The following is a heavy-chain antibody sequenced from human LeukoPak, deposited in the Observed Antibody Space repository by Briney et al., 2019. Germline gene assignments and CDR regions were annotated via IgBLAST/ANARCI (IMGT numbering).Heavy chain of an antibody. CDR2: ISSSSSTI. Sequence: GGSLRLSCASSGFTFSSYRMTWVRQAPGKGLEWVSYISSSSSTIYYADSVKGRFTISRDNAKNSLYLQMNSLRAEDTAVYYCADRGYGYGFQHAGQGTLVTVSS. V-gene: IGHV3-48*01. D-gene: IGHD5-18*01. J-gene: IGHJ1*01. CDR1: GFTFSSYR. CDR3: ADRGYGYGFQH.